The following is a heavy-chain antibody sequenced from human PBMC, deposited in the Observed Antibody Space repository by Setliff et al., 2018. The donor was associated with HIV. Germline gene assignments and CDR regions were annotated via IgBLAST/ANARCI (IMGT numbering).Heavy chain of an antibody. CDR2: VSQSGST. J-gene: IGHJ4*02. Sequence: SETLSLTCSVSGVSINRTDHYWGWIRQSPGKRLEWIGSVSQSGSTYYNPSLKSRITISVDRSKNQFSLKLSSVTAADTAVYYGARGGGTGSFDYWGQGTLVTVSS. CDR1: GVSINRTDHY. CDR3: ARGGGTGSFDY. V-gene: IGHV4-39*07. D-gene: IGHD1-1*01.